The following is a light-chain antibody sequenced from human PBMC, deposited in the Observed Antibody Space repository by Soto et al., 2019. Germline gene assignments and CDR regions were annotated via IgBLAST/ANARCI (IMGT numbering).Light chain of an antibody. Sequence: QSVLTQPASVSGSPGQSITISCTGTSSDVGGYNYVSWYQQYPGKAPKLMIYDVSNRPSGVSNRFSGSKSGNTASLTISGLQAEDEADYDCSSYTTSNTFYVFGTGTKVTVL. J-gene: IGLJ1*01. CDR3: SSYTTSNTFYV. V-gene: IGLV2-14*03. CDR2: DVS. CDR1: SSDVGGYNY.